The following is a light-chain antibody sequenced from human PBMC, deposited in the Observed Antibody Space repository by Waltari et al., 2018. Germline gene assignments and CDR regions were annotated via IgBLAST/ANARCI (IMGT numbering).Light chain of an antibody. V-gene: IGLV2-14*03. CDR1: SSAVGGYNS. CDR2: DVN. CDR3: TSYTTSGTLVV. Sequence: QSALTQPASVSGSPGQSITISCTGTSSAVGGYNSFSCYQHHPGKAPKLIIYDVNKRPSGVSNRFSGSKSGNTASLTISGLQAEDEADYYCTSYTTSGTLVVFGGGTKLAVL. J-gene: IGLJ2*01.